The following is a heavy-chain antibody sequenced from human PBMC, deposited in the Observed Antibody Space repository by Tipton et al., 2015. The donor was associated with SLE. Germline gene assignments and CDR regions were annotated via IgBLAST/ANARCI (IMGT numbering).Heavy chain of an antibody. Sequence: QLVQSGAEVKKPGASVKLSRKASEYIFAGYYIHWVRQAPGQGLEWMAWINPYTGRTDYSQKFRGRVTVTRDTSTSTVYMEMSRLTSDDTAVYYCAKDRVFGELGAFDMWGQGTMVTVSS. CDR3: AKDRVFGELGAFDM. D-gene: IGHD6-6*01. CDR1: EYIFAGYY. J-gene: IGHJ3*02. CDR2: INPYTGRT. V-gene: IGHV1-2*02.